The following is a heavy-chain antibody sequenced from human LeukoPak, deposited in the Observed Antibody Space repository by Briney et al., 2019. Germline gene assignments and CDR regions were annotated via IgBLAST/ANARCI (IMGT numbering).Heavy chain of an antibody. CDR2: IYYSGST. CDR1: GGPLSSYY. V-gene: IGHV4-59*08. CDR3: ARLIQFPFCYFDY. J-gene: IGHJ4*02. D-gene: IGHD3-3*01. Sequence: SETLSLTRTVSGGPLSSYYRRWIRQPPGKGPERIGYIYYSGSTNYNPSLKSRVTISVDTSKNQFSLKLSSVTAADTAVYYCARLIQFPFCYFDYWGEGTLVTVSS.